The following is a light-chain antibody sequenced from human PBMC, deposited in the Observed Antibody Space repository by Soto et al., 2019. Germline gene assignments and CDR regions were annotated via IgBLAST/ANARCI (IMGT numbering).Light chain of an antibody. CDR2: GAS. CDR3: QQFGGSPST. CDR1: QSVSSSY. J-gene: IGKJ4*01. V-gene: IGKV3-20*01. Sequence: EIVLTQSPGTLSLSPGERATLSCRASQSVSSSYLAWYQQKPGQAPRLLIYGASSRSTGIPDRFSGSGSGTDFTLTISSLEPEDFAVYYGQQFGGSPSTFGGGTKVEIK.